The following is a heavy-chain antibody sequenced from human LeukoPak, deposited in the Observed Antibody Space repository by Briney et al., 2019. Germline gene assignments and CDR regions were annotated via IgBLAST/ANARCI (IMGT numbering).Heavy chain of an antibody. CDR3: AKSYGSGSYFIYYYGMDV. CDR1: GFTFSSYA. Sequence: GGSLRLSCAASGFTFSSYAMSWVRQAPGKGLEWVSAISGSGGSTYYADSVKGRFTISRDNSKNTLYLQMNGLRAEDTAVYYCAKSYGSGSYFIYYYGMDVWGQGTTVTVSS. V-gene: IGHV3-23*01. J-gene: IGHJ6*02. D-gene: IGHD3-10*01. CDR2: ISGSGGST.